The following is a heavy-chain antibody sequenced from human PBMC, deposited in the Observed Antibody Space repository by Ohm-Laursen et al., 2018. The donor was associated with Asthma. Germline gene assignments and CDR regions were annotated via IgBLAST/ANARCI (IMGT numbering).Heavy chain of an antibody. CDR1: GFTFSSYA. CDR2: ISYDGSNK. Sequence: SLRLSCAAAGFTFSSYAIHWVRQAPGKGPEWVAVISYDGSNKYYADSVKGRFTISRDNSKNTLYLQMNSLRAEDTAVYYCARDASPYSSSWYYCDYWGQGTLVTVSS. CDR3: ARDASPYSSSWYYCDY. D-gene: IGHD6-13*01. V-gene: IGHV3-30-3*01. J-gene: IGHJ4*02.